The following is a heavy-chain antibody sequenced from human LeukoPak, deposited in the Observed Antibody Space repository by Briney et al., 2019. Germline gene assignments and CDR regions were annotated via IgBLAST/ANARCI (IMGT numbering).Heavy chain of an antibody. Sequence: AGGSLRLSCAASGFTFSNYNMNWARQTPGKGLEWVSSISSSSSYIYYADSVKGRFTISRDNAKNSLYLQMNSLRAEDTAVFYCAREPSIFDPLEGEPRGGYWGQGTLVTVSS. D-gene: IGHD2/OR15-2a*01. J-gene: IGHJ4*02. V-gene: IGHV3-21*01. CDR3: AREPSIFDPLEGEPRGGY. CDR2: ISSSSSYI. CDR1: GFTFSNYN.